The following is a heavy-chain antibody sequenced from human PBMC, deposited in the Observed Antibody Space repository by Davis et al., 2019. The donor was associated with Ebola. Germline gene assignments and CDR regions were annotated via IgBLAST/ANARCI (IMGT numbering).Heavy chain of an antibody. CDR1: GYTFTSYD. D-gene: IGHD1-26*01. V-gene: IGHV1-8*01. CDR2: MYPNSGNT. Sequence: AASVKVSCKASGYTFTSYDINWVRQAAGQGLEWMGWMYPNSGNTGYAQKFQGRVTMTRDTSISTAYMELSGLRSDDTAVYYCARSIQVLGATGPGYWGQGTRVTVSS. J-gene: IGHJ4*02. CDR3: ARSIQVLGATGPGY.